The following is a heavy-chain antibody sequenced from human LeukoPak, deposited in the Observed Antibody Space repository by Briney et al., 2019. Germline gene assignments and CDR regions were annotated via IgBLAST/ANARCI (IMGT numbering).Heavy chain of an antibody. CDR2: IKPDGSAQ. Sequence: PGGSLRLSCAASGFTFSNSWMSWVRQAPGKGLEWVATIKPDGSAQYYVDSVKGRFTISRDNAKNSLFLQINSLRAEDTAVYYCANGGTYSSGPWGQGTLVTVFS. V-gene: IGHV3-7*01. CDR1: GFTFSNSW. D-gene: IGHD3-22*01. CDR3: ANGGTYSSGP. J-gene: IGHJ5*02.